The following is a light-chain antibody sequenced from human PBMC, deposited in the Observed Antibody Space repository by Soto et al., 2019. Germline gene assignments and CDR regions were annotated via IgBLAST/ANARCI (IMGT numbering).Light chain of an antibody. J-gene: IGKJ2*01. CDR3: QHYNNWPPYT. CDR1: QSVSSN. V-gene: IGKV3-15*01. CDR2: GAS. Sequence: EIVMTQSPATLSVSPGERATLSCRASQSVSSNLAWYQQKPGQAPRLLIYGASTRATGIPARFSGSGSGTEFTLTISSLQSEDFAVYYCQHYNNWPPYTFGQGTKLKIK.